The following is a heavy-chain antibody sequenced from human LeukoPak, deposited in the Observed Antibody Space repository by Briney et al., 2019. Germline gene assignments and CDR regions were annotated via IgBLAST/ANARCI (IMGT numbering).Heavy chain of an antibody. Sequence: GGSLRLSCAASGFTFSSYAMSWVRQAPGKGQEWVSGISWNSGSIGYADSVKGRFTISRDNAKNSLYLQMNSLRAEDTALYYCAKGGVYYYYGMDVWGQGTTVTVSS. CDR3: AKGGVYYYYGMDV. CDR2: ISWNSGSI. J-gene: IGHJ6*02. V-gene: IGHV3-9*01. D-gene: IGHD3-3*01. CDR1: GFTFSSYA.